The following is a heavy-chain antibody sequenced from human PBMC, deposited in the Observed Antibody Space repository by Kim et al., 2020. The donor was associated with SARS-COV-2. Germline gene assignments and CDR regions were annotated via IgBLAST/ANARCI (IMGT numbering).Heavy chain of an antibody. CDR3: AKGARYGSGSYQSNWFYP. V-gene: IGHV3-23*01. CDR1: GFTFSSYA. Sequence: GGSLRLSCAASGFTFSSYAMSWVRQAPGKGLEWVSAISGSGGSTYYADSVKGRFTISRDNSKNTLYLQMNSLRAEDTAVYYCAKGARYGSGSYQSNWFYPWGPGTLVTVSS. D-gene: IGHD3-10*01. CDR2: ISGSGGST. J-gene: IGHJ5*02.